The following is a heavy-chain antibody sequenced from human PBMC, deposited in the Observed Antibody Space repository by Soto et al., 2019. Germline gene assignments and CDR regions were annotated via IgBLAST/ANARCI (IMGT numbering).Heavy chain of an antibody. D-gene: IGHD3-22*01. CDR2: ISYDGSNK. CDR3: AKDCYYDSSGYSYNWFDP. Sequence: LRLSCAASGFTFSGYGMHWVRQAPGKGLEWVAVISYDGSNKYYADSVKGRFTISRDNSKNTLYLQMNSLRAEDTAVYYCAKDCYYDSSGYSYNWFDPWGQGTLVTVSS. J-gene: IGHJ5*02. V-gene: IGHV3-30*18. CDR1: GFTFSGYG.